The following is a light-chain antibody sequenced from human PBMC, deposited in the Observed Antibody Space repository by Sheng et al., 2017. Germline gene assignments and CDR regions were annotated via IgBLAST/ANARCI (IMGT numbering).Light chain of an antibody. CDR1: QSISTF. CDR3: QQYNHYSLT. CDR2: KAS. Sequence: DIQMTQSPSTLSASIGDRVTITCRASQSISTFLAWYQQKPGKAPNLLIYKASNLENGVPSRFSGSGSGTEFTLTISRLQPNDFATYYCQQYNHYSLTFGQGTKLEIK. V-gene: IGKV1-5*03. J-gene: IGKJ2*01.